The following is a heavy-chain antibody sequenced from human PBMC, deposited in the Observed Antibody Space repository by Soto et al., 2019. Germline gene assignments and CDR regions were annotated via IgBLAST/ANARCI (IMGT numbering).Heavy chain of an antibody. CDR3: ARGDSPYVWFNEF. CDR1: GGLFSSYA. CDR2: IIPVFGTP. J-gene: IGHJ1*01. V-gene: IGHV1-69*01. D-gene: IGHD3-16*01. Sequence: QAQLVQSGAEVKKPGSSMKVSCKDSGGLFSSYAISWVRQAPGQGLEWMGGIIPVFGTPFYAQKFQGRVTITADESTNTAYMELSSLRSEDTAMYYCARGDSPYVWFNEFWGQGSLVTVSS.